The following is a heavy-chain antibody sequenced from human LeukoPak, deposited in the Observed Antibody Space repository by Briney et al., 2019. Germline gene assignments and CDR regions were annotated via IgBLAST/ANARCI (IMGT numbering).Heavy chain of an antibody. V-gene: IGHV3-74*01. CDR2: INRDGSST. CDR3: ARDRGSLEYDY. Sequence: GGSLRLSCAASGFTFSSYWMHWVRQAPGKGLVWVSRINRDGSSTYYADSVKGRFTISRDNAKNTLYLQMNSLRAEDTAMYYCARDRGSLEYDYWGQGTLVTVSS. J-gene: IGHJ4*02. CDR1: GFTFSSYW. D-gene: IGHD1-26*01.